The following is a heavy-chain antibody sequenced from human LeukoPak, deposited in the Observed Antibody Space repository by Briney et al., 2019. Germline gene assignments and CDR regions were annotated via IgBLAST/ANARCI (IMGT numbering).Heavy chain of an antibody. J-gene: IGHJ4*02. CDR1: GGSISSYY. CDR3: ARDIYDYVWGSYPL. Sequence: SETLSLTCTVSGGSISSYYWSWIRQPPGKGLEWIGYIYYSGSTNYNPSLKSRVTITVDTSKNQFSLKLSSVTAADTAVYFCARDIYDYVWGSYPLWGRGTLVTVSS. V-gene: IGHV4-59*01. D-gene: IGHD3-16*02. CDR2: IYYSGST.